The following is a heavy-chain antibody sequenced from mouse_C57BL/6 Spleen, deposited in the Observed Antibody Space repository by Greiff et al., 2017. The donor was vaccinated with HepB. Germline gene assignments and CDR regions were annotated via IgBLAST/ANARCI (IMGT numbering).Heavy chain of an antibody. J-gene: IGHJ2*01. CDR1: GYTFTSYW. CDR2: IYPGSGST. D-gene: IGHD4-1*01. CDR3: ARWGTGQYYFDY. V-gene: IGHV1-55*01. Sequence: QVQLQQPGAELVKPGASVKMSCKASGYTFTSYWITWVKQRPGQGLEWIGDIYPGSGSTNYNEKFKSKATLTVDTSSSTAYMQRSSLTSEDSAVYYCARWGTGQYYFDYWGQGTTLTVSS.